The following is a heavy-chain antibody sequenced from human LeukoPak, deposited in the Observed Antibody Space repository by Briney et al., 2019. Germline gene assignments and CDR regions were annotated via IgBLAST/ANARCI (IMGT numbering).Heavy chain of an antibody. CDR3: TRVWDLLGQHWFDP. J-gene: IGHJ5*02. D-gene: IGHD1-26*01. CDR1: GYTFTSYA. CDR2: INTNTVNP. V-gene: IGHV7-4-1*02. Sequence: ASVKVSCKASGYTFTSYAMDWVRRAPGQGLEWRGWINTNTVNPTYAQGLTGRFVVSLDTSVSPASLQISSLKTEDTGAYYCTRVWDLLGQHWFDPWGQGPLVTVSS.